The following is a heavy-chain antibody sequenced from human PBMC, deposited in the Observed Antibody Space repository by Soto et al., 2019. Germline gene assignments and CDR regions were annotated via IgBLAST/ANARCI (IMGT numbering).Heavy chain of an antibody. J-gene: IGHJ3*02. D-gene: IGHD7-27*01. CDR1: GFTFSSYG. CDR3: AKDLGHGGRGAFDI. V-gene: IGHV3-30*18. Sequence: QVQLVESGGGVVQPGRSLRLSCAASGFTFSSYGMHWVRQAPGKGLEWVAVISYDGSNKYYADSVQGRFTISRDNSKNTLYQQMNGLRAEARAVYSCAKDLGHGGRGAFDIWGQGTMVTVSS. CDR2: ISYDGSNK.